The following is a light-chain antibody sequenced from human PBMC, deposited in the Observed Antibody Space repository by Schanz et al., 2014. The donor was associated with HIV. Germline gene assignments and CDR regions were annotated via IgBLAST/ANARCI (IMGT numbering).Light chain of an antibody. CDR3: SSYTSSSTLEV. Sequence: QSALTQPASVSGSPGQSITISCTGTRNDVGTYNLVSWYQQHPGKAPQLMIYEVTKRPSGVSDRFSGSKSDNTASLTISGLQAEDEADYYCSSYTSSSTLEVFGTGTKLTVL. CDR2: EVT. CDR1: RNDVGTYNL. J-gene: IGLJ1*01. V-gene: IGLV2-14*02.